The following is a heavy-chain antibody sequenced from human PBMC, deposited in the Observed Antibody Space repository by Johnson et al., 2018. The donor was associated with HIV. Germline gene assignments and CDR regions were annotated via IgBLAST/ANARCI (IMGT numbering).Heavy chain of an antibody. J-gene: IGHJ3*02. Sequence: QVQLVESGGGLVQPGRSLRLSCVVSGLSFSNHAIYWVRQAPGKGLRWVPILLHDANGQHYADSVKGRFTISRDNAKNSLYLQMNSLRAEDTAVYYCAKDRGSPGIPAAFDIWGQGTMVTVSS. CDR3: AKDRGSPGIPAAFDI. V-gene: IGHV3-30*04. CDR1: GLSFSNHA. D-gene: IGHD1-26*01. CDR2: LLHDANGQ.